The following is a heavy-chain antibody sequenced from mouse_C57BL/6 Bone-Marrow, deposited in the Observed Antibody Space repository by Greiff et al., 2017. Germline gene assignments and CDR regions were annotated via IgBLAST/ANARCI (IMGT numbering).Heavy chain of an antibody. CDR1: GFTFSDYY. Sequence: EVKLVESGGGLVQPGGSLKLSCAASGFTFSDYYMYWVRQTPEKRLEWVAYISNGGGSTYYPDTVKGRFTISRDNAKNTLYLQMSRLKSEDTAMYYCARPHSYYYGSSYWYFDVWGTGTTVTVSS. J-gene: IGHJ1*03. V-gene: IGHV5-12*01. CDR2: ISNGGGST. D-gene: IGHD1-1*01. CDR3: ARPHSYYYGSSYWYFDV.